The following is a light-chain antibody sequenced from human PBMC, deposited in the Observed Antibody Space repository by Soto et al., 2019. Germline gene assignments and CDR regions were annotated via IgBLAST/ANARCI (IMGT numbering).Light chain of an antibody. CDR3: LQFHNLPT. J-gene: IGKJ4*01. Sequence: DIQMTQTPSSLSASVGDRVTITCRTSQSISNFLNWYQHKPGKAPKILIYDASTLETGVPSRFSGSGSGTDFTFTISSLQPEDIATYYCLQFHNLPTFGGGTKVDI. CDR2: DAS. V-gene: IGKV1-33*01. CDR1: QSISNF.